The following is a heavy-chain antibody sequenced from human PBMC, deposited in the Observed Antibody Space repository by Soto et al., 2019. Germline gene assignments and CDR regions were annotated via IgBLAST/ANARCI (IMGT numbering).Heavy chain of an antibody. CDR3: AIDKIAARPLPDY. CDR1: GFTFSSYG. V-gene: IGHV3-30*03. D-gene: IGHD6-6*01. J-gene: IGHJ4*02. CDR2: ISYDGSNK. Sequence: GGSLRLSCAASGFTFSSYGMHWVRQAPGKGLEWVAVISYDGSNKYYADSVKGRFTISRDNSKNTLYLQMNSLRAEDTAVYYCAIDKIAARPLPDYWGQGTLVTVSS.